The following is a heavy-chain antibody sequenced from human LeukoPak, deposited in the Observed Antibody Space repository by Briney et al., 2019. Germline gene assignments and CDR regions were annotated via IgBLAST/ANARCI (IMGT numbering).Heavy chain of an antibody. D-gene: IGHD3-22*01. V-gene: IGHV1-46*01. CDR2: INPSGGST. CDR1: GYTFTSYY. J-gene: IGHJ4*02. Sequence: GASVKVSCKASGYTFTSYYMHWVRQAPGQGLEWMGIINPSGGSTSYAQKFQGRVTMTRDTSTSTVYMELSSLRSEDTAVYYCARDRGIWYDSSGLDYWGQGTLVTVSS. CDR3: ARDRGIWYDSSGLDY.